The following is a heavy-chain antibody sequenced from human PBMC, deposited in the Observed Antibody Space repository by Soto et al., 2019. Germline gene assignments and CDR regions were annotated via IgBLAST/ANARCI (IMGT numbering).Heavy chain of an antibody. CDR1: GGSFTVYY. CDR2: INHSGFT. Sequence: QLQLHQSGAGLFKPSETLSLTCDVSGGSFTVYYWAWIRQPPGKGLEWIGEINHSGFTNYNPSITRRVTISLDTSKSQFSLKLDSLTAADTAFYFCARGHGRFAHWGQGTLVTVSS. CDR3: ARGHGRFAH. J-gene: IGHJ4*02. V-gene: IGHV4-34*01.